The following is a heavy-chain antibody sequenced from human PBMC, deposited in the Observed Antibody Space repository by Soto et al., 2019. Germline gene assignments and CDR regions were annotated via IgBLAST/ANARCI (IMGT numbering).Heavy chain of an antibody. V-gene: IGHV3-48*01. J-gene: IGHJ3*02. CDR2: IDSSSSTA. Sequence: DVQLVESGGGLVQPGGSPRLSCAASGFSLTSYNMNWVRQASGKRLEWVSYIDSSSSTAYYADSVKGRFTISRDNAKNSLFLQMNSLRAEDTAVYYCARARSDLAFDIWGQGTMVTVSS. D-gene: IGHD1-26*01. CDR1: GFSLTSYN. CDR3: ARARSDLAFDI.